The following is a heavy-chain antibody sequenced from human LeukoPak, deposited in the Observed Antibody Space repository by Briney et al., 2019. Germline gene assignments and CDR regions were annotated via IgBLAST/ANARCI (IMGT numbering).Heavy chain of an antibody. V-gene: IGHV4-34*01. CDR3: ARSGDIVATSPDY. CDR2: INHSGST. D-gene: IGHD5-12*01. Sequence: SETLSLTCAVYGGSFSGYYWSWIRQPPGKGLEWIGEINHSGSTNYNPSLKSRVTISVDTSKNQFSLKLSSVTAADTAVYYCARSGDIVATSPDYWGQGTLVTVSS. J-gene: IGHJ4*02. CDR1: GGSFSGYY.